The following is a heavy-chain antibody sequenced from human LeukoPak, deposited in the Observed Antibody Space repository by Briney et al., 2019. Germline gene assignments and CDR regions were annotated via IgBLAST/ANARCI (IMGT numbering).Heavy chain of an antibody. V-gene: IGHV3-48*03. D-gene: IGHD3-10*01. CDR2: ISSSGSTI. Sequence: GGSLRLSCAASGFTFSSYEMNWVRQAPGKGLEWVSYISSSGSTIYYADSVKGRFTISRDNAKNSLYLQMNSLRAEDTAVYYCARDSRWFGELLFPFDYWGRGTLVTVSS. CDR1: GFTFSSYE. J-gene: IGHJ4*02. CDR3: ARDSRWFGELLFPFDY.